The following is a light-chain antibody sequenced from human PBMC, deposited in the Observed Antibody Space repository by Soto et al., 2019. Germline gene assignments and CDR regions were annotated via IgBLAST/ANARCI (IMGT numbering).Light chain of an antibody. Sequence: QSALTQPPSASGSPGQSVTISCTGTSNDVGAHDYVSWYQQHPGKAPQVIIYEVSQRPSGVPHRFSGSKSGNTASLTVSGLQPEDEADYHCHLYVGGTNNVIFGGGTKVTVL. CDR3: HLYVGGTNNVI. CDR2: EVS. J-gene: IGLJ2*01. V-gene: IGLV2-8*01. CDR1: SNDVGAHDY.